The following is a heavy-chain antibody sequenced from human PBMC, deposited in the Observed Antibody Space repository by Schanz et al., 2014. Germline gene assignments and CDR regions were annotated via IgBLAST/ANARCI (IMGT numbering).Heavy chain of an antibody. CDR2: INPSGYST. D-gene: IGHD5-12*01. J-gene: IGHJ5*02. V-gene: IGHV1-46*01. Sequence: QVQLVQSGAEVKKPGASVKVSCKASGYTFTSYYMHWVRQAPGQGLEWMGIINPSGYSTSYAQKLLGRVTMTRDTSTSTVYMELSSLTSEDTAVYYCARGGGYELLENWFDPWGQGTLVTVSS. CDR3: ARGGGYELLENWFDP. CDR1: GYTFTSYY.